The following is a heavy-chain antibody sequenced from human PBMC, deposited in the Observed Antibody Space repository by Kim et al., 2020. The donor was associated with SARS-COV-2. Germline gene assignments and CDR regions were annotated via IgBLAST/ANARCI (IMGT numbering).Heavy chain of an antibody. J-gene: IGHJ6*02. Sequence: GGSLRLSCAASGFTVSSNYMSWVRQAPGKGLEWVSVIYSGGSTYYADSVKGRFTISRDNSKNTLYLQMNSLRAEDTAVYYCAREVTAAAGTSGLSIYYYYGMDVWGQGTTVTVSS. CDR1: GFTVSSNY. CDR2: IYSGGST. V-gene: IGHV3-53*01. CDR3: AREVTAAAGTSGLSIYYYYGMDV. D-gene: IGHD6-13*01.